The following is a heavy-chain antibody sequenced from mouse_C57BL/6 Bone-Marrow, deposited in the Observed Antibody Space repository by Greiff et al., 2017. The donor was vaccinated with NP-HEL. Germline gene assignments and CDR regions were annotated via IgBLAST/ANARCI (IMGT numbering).Heavy chain of an antibody. Sequence: QVTLKVSGPGILQPSQSLSLSCSFSGFSLSTFGMGVGWLRQPSGLGLVWLAHIWWDDDKYYNPALKSRLTISKDSSQNLVLLKIANVDTADTATYYCARMRGDYYGSSTRYCDVWGTGTTVTVSS. D-gene: IGHD1-1*01. CDR2: IWWDDDK. CDR3: ARMRGDYYGSSTRYCDV. V-gene: IGHV8-8*01. CDR1: GFSLSTFGMG. J-gene: IGHJ1*03.